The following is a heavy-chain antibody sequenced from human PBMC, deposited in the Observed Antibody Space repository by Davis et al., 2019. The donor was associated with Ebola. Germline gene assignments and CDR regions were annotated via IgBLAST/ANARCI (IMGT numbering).Heavy chain of an antibody. V-gene: IGHV1-18*01. CDR2: ISAYNGNT. J-gene: IGHJ6*02. Sequence: AASVKVSCKASGYTFTSYGISWVRQAPGQGLEWMGWISAYNGNTNYAQKLQGRVTMTTDTSISTAYMELSSLRSEDTAVYYCARGKSYYYYGMDVWGQGTTVTVSS. CDR1: GYTFTSYG. CDR3: ARGKSYYYYGMDV.